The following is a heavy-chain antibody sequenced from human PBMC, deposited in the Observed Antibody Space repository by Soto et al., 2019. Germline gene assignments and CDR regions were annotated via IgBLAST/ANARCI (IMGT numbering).Heavy chain of an antibody. CDR1: GFTFSSYA. V-gene: IGHV3-23*01. J-gene: IGHJ4*02. CDR3: DKVSFYEFWSCYSNLDY. Sequence: GGSLRLSCAASGFTFSSYAMSWVRQAPGKGLEWVSAISGSGGSTYYADSGKGLFTISRDNSKNTLYLQMNSLRAEDPAVYYCDKVSFYEFWSCYSNLDYWGQGTLVTVSS. CDR2: ISGSGGST. D-gene: IGHD3-3*01.